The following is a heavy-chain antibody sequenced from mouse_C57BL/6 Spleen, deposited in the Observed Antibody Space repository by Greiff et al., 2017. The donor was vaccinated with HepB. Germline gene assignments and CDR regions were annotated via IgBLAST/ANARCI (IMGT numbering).Heavy chain of an antibody. D-gene: IGHD1-1*01. CDR3: ARGTVVAEDY. V-gene: IGHV1-69*01. CDR2: IDPSDSYT. Sequence: QVQLQQPGAELVMPGASVKLSCKASGYTFTSYWMHWVKQRPGQGLEWIGEIDPSDSYTNYNQKFKGKSTLTVDKSSSTACMQLSSLTSEDSAVYYCARGTVVAEDYWGQGTTLTVSS. CDR1: GYTFTSYW. J-gene: IGHJ2*01.